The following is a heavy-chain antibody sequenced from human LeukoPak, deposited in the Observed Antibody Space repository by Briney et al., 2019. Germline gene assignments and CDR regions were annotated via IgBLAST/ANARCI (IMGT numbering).Heavy chain of an antibody. D-gene: IGHD6-13*01. CDR1: GFTFSSYA. CDR3: ARGGSSSWYLPDDY. V-gene: IGHV3-23*01. J-gene: IGHJ4*02. Sequence: GGSLRLSCAASGFTFSSYAMSWVRQAPGKGLEWVSAISGSGGSTYYADSVKGRFTISRDNSKNTLYLQMNSLRAEDTAVYYCARGGSSSWYLPDDYWGQGTLVTVSS. CDR2: ISGSGGST.